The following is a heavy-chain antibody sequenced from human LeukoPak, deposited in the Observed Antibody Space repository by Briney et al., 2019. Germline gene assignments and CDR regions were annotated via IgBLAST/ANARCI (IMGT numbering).Heavy chain of an antibody. CDR1: GFAFRSYA. CDR2: ISNSGDRT. V-gene: IGHV3-23*01. J-gene: IGHJ6*02. Sequence: GGSLRLSCVASGFAFRSYAMVWVRQAPGKGLEPISSISNSGDRTYIADSVKGRFTLSRDNSKNTLYLQMNSLRAEDAAVYYCAKVITTTLYYWYGMDVWGQGTTVAVSS. D-gene: IGHD3-10*01. CDR3: AKVITTTLYYWYGMDV.